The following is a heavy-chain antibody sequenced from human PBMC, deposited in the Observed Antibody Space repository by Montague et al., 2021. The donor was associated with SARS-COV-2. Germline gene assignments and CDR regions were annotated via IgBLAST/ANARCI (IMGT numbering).Heavy chain of an antibody. J-gene: IGHJ4*02. Sequence: SETLSLTCTVSGGSVRSNNDCWGWIRQPPGKGLEWIANFYYSGNTYYSPSLKSRVTISVDTSNNQFSLKLSSVTAADTAVYYCARGPKMYGELADYWGQGTLVTVSS. CDR2: FYYSGNT. V-gene: IGHV4-39*01. CDR3: ARGPKMYGELADY. D-gene: IGHD4-17*01. CDR1: GGSVRSNNDC.